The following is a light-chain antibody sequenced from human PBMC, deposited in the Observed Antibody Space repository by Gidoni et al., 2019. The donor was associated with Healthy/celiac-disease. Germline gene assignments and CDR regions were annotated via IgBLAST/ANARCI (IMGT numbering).Light chain of an antibody. V-gene: IGLV2-23*01. CDR1: SSDVGSDNL. CDR3: CSYAGSSTVV. CDR2: EGS. Sequence: QSALTQPASVSGSPGQSLTISCTGPSSDVGSDNLVSWYQQHPGKAPKLMIYEGSKRPSGVSNRFSGSKSGNTASLTISGLQAEDEADYYCCSYAGSSTVVFGGGTKLTVL. J-gene: IGLJ2*01.